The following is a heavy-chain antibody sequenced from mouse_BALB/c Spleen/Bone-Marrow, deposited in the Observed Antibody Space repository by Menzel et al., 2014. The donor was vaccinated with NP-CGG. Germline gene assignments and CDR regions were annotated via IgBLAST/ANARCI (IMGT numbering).Heavy chain of an antibody. CDR1: GFDFSGYW. D-gene: IGHD1-2*01. CDR2: INPGSSTI. J-gene: IGHJ3*01. Sequence: EVKVEESGGGLVQPGGSLKLSCAASGFDFSGYWMSWVRQAPGKGLEWIGEINPGSSTINYTPSLKDKFIISRDNAKNTLYLQMSKVRSEDTSLYYCARLHYYCYFAYWCQGTLVTVSA. CDR3: ARLHYYCYFAY. V-gene: IGHV4-1*02.